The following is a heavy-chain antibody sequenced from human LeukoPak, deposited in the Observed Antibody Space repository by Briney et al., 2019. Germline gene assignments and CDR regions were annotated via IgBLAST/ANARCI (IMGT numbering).Heavy chain of an antibody. Sequence: MSGGSLRLSCAASGFTFSDYYMSWIRQAPGKGLEWVSYISSSGSTIYYADSVKGRFTISRDNAKNSLYLQMNSLRAEDTAVYYCARLSRNIPLKAGVSGCGFDPWGQGTLVTVSS. CDR3: ARLSRNIPLKAGVSGCGFDP. CDR1: GFTFSDYY. J-gene: IGHJ5*02. V-gene: IGHV3-11*01. D-gene: IGHD6-19*01. CDR2: ISSSGSTI.